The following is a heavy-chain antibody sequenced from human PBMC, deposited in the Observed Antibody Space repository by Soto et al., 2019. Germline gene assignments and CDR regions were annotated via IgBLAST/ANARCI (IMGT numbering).Heavy chain of an antibody. CDR3: ARDLWSGYYSGYYYYYYYGMDV. D-gene: IGHD3-3*01. Sequence: GGSLRLSCAASGFTFSSYSMNWVRQAPGKGLEWVSYISSSSSTIYYADSVKGRFTISRDNAKNSLYLQMNSLRDEDTAVYYCARDLWSGYYSGYYYYYYYGMDVWGQGTTVTVSS. J-gene: IGHJ6*02. CDR2: ISSSSSTI. V-gene: IGHV3-48*02. CDR1: GFTFSSYS.